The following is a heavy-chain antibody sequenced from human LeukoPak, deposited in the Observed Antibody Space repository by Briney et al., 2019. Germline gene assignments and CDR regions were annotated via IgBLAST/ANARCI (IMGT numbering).Heavy chain of an antibody. CDR3: AREDFPGPDY. Sequence: GASVKVSCKASGGTFSSYAISWVRQAPGQGLEWMGRIKLNSGGTNYAQKFQGRVTMNRDTSISTVYMELSRLRSDDTAVYYCAREDFPGPDYWGQGTLVTVSS. J-gene: IGHJ4*02. CDR1: GGTFSSYA. D-gene: IGHD3-3*01. V-gene: IGHV1-2*06. CDR2: IKLNSGGT.